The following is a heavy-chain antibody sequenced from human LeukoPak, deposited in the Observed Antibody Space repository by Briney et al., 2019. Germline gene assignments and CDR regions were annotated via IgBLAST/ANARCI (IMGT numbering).Heavy chain of an antibody. Sequence: GASVKVSCKASGYTVTSCFMHWVRQAPGQGLEWMGRINPNSGGTNYEQKFQGRGTMTRDNSISTAYMELSRLRSDDTAVYYCARTERPFWSGSKYYFDYWGQGTLVTVSS. J-gene: IGHJ4*02. CDR3: ARTERPFWSGSKYYFDY. D-gene: IGHD3-3*01. CDR2: INPNSGGT. V-gene: IGHV1-2*06. CDR1: GYTVTSCF.